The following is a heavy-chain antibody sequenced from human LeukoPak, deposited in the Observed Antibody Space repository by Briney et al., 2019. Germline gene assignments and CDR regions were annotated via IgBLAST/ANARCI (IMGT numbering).Heavy chain of an antibody. J-gene: IGHJ4*02. V-gene: IGHV4-39*01. CDR3: AGGIAADSLPFDY. Sequence: PSETLSLTCTVSGGSISSSSYYWGWIRQPPGKGLEWIGSIYYSGSTYYNPSLKSRVTISVDTSKNQFSLKLSSVTAADTAVYYCAGGIAADSLPFDYWGQGTLVTVSS. CDR2: IYYSGST. D-gene: IGHD6-13*01. CDR1: GGSISSSSYY.